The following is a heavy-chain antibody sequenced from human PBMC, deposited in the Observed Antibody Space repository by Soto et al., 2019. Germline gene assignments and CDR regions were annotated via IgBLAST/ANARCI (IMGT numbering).Heavy chain of an antibody. D-gene: IGHD2-21*01. CDR2: IIPIFGTA. Sequence: ASVKVSCKASGVTFSSYAISWVRQAPGQGLEWMGGIIPIFGTANYAQKFQGRVTITADESTSTAYMELSSLRSEDTAVYYCASHPHLRSYSTYYYYGMDVWGQGTTVTVSS. CDR3: ASHPHLRSYSTYYYYGMDV. CDR1: GVTFSSYA. V-gene: IGHV1-69*13. J-gene: IGHJ6*02.